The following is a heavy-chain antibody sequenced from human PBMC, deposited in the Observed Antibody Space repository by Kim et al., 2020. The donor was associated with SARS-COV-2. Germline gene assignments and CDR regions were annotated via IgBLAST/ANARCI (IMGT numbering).Heavy chain of an antibody. CDR1: GFTFSSYA. Sequence: GGSLRLSCAASGFTFSSYAMSWVRQAPGKGLEWVSAISGSGGSTYYADSVKGRFTISRDNSKNTLYLQMNSLRAEDTAVYYCAKLSSSWYDFSYYYYGMDVWGQGTTVTVSS. V-gene: IGHV3-23*01. D-gene: IGHD6-13*01. J-gene: IGHJ6*02. CDR2: ISGSGGST. CDR3: AKLSSSWYDFSYYYYGMDV.